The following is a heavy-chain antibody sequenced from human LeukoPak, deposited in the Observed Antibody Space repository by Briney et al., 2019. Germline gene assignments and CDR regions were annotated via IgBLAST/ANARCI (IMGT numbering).Heavy chain of an antibody. J-gene: IGHJ4*02. CDR2: ISWNSGSI. CDR3: AKGSYDSSGYYLATHIDY. CDR1: GFTLDDYA. D-gene: IGHD3-22*01. Sequence: PGGSLRLSCAASGFTLDDYAMHWVRQAPGKGLEWVSGISWNSGSIGYADSVKGRFTISRDNAKNSLYLQMNSLRAEDTALYYCAKGSYDSSGYYLATHIDYWGQGTLVTVSS. V-gene: IGHV3-9*01.